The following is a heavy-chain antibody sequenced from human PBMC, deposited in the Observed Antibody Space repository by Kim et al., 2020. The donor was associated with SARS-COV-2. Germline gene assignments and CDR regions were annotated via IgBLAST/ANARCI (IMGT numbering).Heavy chain of an antibody. J-gene: IGHJ4*02. CDR1: GFTFSSYG. CDR2: ISYDGSNI. CDR3: AKDMNYYGSGSYLDY. V-gene: IGHV3-30*18. Sequence: GGSLRLSCAASGFTFSSYGMHWVRQAPGKGLEWVAIISYDGSNIYYADSVKGRFTISRDNSKNTLYLQMNSLRAEDTAVYYCAKDMNYYGSGSYLDYWGQGTLVTVSS. D-gene: IGHD3-10*01.